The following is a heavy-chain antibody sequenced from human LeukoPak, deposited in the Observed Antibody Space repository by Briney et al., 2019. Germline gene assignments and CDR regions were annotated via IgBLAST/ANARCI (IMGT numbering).Heavy chain of an antibody. V-gene: IGHV1-2*02. CDR2: INPNSGGT. CDR1: GYTFTGYY. J-gene: IGHJ5*02. D-gene: IGHD3-3*01. Sequence: ASVKVSCKASGYTFTGYYMHWVRQAPGQGLEWMGWINPNSGGTNYAQKFQGRVTMTRDTSISTAYMELSRLRSDDTAVYYCARGEPPVLRFLEWLLDNNWFDPWGQGTLVTVSS. CDR3: ARGEPPVLRFLEWLLDNNWFDP.